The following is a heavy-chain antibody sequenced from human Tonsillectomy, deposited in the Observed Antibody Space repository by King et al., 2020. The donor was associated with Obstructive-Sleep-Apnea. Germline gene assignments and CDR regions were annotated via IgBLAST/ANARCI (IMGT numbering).Heavy chain of an antibody. CDR2: IYYSGST. D-gene: IGHD3-22*01. CDR3: ARGPAYDSSGYHVIFDY. Sequence: MQLQESGPGLVKPSETLSLTCTVSGGSISSSSSYWGWIRQPPGKGLEWIGSIYYSGSTYYNPSRKSRVTIAVDTSNNQFSLKLSSVTAADTAVYYCARGPAYDSSGYHVIFDYWGQGTLVTVSS. CDR1: GGSISSSSSY. V-gene: IGHV4-39*07. J-gene: IGHJ4*02.